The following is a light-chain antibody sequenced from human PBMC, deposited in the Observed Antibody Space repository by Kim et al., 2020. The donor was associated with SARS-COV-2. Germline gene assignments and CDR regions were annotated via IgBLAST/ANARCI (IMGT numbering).Light chain of an antibody. CDR2: GAS. CDR3: QQYNNWPWT. CDR1: QSVSSN. Sequence: EIVMTQSPATQSVSPGERATLSCRASQSVSSNLAWYQQRPGQAPRLLIYGASTRAIGIPARFTGSGSGTELTLTISSLQSEDFAVYYCQQYNNWPWTFGHGTKVDIK. V-gene: IGKV3-15*01. J-gene: IGKJ1*01.